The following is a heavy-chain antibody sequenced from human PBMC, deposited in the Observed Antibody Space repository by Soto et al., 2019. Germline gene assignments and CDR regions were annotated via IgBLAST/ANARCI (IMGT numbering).Heavy chain of an antibody. CDR3: ARATLKGGSQRRNFDY. Sequence: QVQLVQSGAEVKKPGASAKVSCKASGYTFTSYYMHWVRQAPGQGLEWMGIINPSGGSTSYAQKFQGRVTMTRDTSTSTVYMELSSLRSEDTAVYYCARATLKGGSQRRNFDYWGQGTLVTVSS. J-gene: IGHJ4*02. V-gene: IGHV1-46*03. D-gene: IGHD3-16*01. CDR1: GYTFTSYY. CDR2: INPSGGST.